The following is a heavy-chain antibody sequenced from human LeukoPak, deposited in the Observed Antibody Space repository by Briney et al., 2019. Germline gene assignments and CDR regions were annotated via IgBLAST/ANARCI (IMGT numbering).Heavy chain of an antibody. J-gene: IGHJ4*02. CDR3: ARAPGGALSGYSAL. CDR1: GYTFTGYY. Sequence: ASVKVSCKASGYTFTGYYMHWVRQAPGQGLEWMGWINPNSGGTNYAQKFQGRVTMTRDTSISTAYMELSRLRSGDTAVYYCARAPGGALSGYSALWGQGTLVTVSS. D-gene: IGHD5-12*01. V-gene: IGHV1-2*02. CDR2: INPNSGGT.